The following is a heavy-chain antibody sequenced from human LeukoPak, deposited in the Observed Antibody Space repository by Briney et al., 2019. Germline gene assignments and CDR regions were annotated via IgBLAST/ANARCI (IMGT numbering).Heavy chain of an antibody. CDR3: AKDLRRIAAYYFNY. D-gene: IGHD6-25*01. CDR1: GVTFSSYG. Sequence: GGSLRLSCAASGVTFSSYGMHWVRQAPGKGLEWVAVISSDGRDKHHAGSVQGRFTISRDISKNTLYLQMNSLRTEDTAVYYCAKDLRRIAAYYFNYWGQGALVTVSS. CDR2: ISSDGRDK. V-gene: IGHV3-30*18. J-gene: IGHJ4*02.